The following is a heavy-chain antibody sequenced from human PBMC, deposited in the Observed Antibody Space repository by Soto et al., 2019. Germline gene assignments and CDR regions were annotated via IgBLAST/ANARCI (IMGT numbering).Heavy chain of an antibody. J-gene: IGHJ4*02. V-gene: IGHV4-39*01. CDR2: IYYSGST. CDR1: GGSISSSSYY. CDR3: ARQLYCTNGVCYTQNFDY. Sequence: SETLSLTCTVSGGSISSSSYYWGWIRQPPGKGLEWIGSIYYSGSTYYNPSLKSRVTISVDTSKNQFSLKLSSVTAADTAVYYCARQLYCTNGVCYTQNFDYWGQGTLVTVS. D-gene: IGHD2-8*01.